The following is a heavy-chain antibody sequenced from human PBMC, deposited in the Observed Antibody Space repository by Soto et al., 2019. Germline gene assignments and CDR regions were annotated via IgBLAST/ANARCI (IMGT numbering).Heavy chain of an antibody. CDR3: ARETYFDFWSGPYYAMDV. Sequence: SCKASGGTFRSYAMHWVRQAPGKGLEWVAVISYDGSNKYYADSVKGRFTISRDNSKNTLYLQMNSLRAEATAVYYCARETYFDFWSGPYYAMDVWGQGTTVTVSS. D-gene: IGHD3-3*01. V-gene: IGHV3-30-3*01. CDR1: GGTFRSYA. CDR2: ISYDGSNK. J-gene: IGHJ6*02.